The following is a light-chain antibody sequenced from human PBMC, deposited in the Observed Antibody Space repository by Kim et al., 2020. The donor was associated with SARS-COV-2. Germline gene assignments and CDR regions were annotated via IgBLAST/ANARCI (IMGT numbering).Light chain of an antibody. J-gene: IGLJ2*01. CDR3: QSYDNSLSAVL. CDR1: SSNIGAGYD. V-gene: IGLV1-40*01. CDR2: GNN. Sequence: RVTISCTGSSSNIGAGYDVHWYQQLPGTAPKLLMYGNNNRPSGVPDRFSGSRSGNSASLAITGLQAEDEAEYYCQSYDNSLSAVLFGGGTQLTVL.